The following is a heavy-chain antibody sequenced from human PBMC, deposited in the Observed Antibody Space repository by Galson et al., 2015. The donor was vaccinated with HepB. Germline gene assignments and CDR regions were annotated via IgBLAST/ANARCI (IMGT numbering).Heavy chain of an antibody. CDR1: GGTFSSYA. CDR2: IIPIFGTA. Sequence: SVKVSCKASGGTFSSYAISWVRQAPGQGLEWMGGIIPIFGTANYAQKFQGRVTITADKSTSTAYMELSSLRSEDTAVYYCAREPAGWYSSSSSFDYWGQGTLVTVSS. CDR3: AREPAGWYSSSSSFDY. J-gene: IGHJ4*02. D-gene: IGHD6-6*01. V-gene: IGHV1-69*06.